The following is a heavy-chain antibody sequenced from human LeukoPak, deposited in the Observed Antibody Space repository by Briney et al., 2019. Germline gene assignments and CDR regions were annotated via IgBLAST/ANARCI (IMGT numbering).Heavy chain of an antibody. CDR2: INPNSGGT. CDR1: GYTFTGYY. J-gene: IGHJ4*02. CDR3: ARGDFDWLFHDY. Sequence: ASVKVSCKASGYTFTGYYMHWVLQAPGQGLEWMGRINPNSGGTNYAQKFQGRVTMNRDRSISTAYLELSRLRYDDTAVYYCARGDFDWLFHDYWGQGTLVTVSS. D-gene: IGHD3-9*01. V-gene: IGHV1-2*06.